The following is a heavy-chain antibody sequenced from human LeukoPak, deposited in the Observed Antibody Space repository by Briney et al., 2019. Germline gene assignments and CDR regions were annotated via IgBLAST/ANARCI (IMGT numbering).Heavy chain of an antibody. Sequence: ASVKVSCKASGYTFTSYGISWVRQAPGQGLEWMGWISAYNGNTNYAQKLQGRVTMTTDTSTSTAYMELRSLRSDDTAVYYCARDRASSSWSDFDYWGQGTLVTVSS. CDR2: ISAYNGNT. D-gene: IGHD6-13*01. CDR1: GYTFTSYG. V-gene: IGHV1-18*01. CDR3: ARDRASSSWSDFDY. J-gene: IGHJ4*02.